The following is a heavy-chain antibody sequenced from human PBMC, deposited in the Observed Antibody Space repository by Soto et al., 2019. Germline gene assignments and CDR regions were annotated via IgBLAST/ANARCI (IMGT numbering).Heavy chain of an antibody. V-gene: IGHV1-69*01. D-gene: IGHD3-22*01. CDR2: IIPIFGTA. Sequence: QVQLVQSGAEVKKPGSSVKVSCKASGGTFSSYAISWVRQAPGQGLEWMGGIIPIFGTANYAQKFQGRVTITADEYTSTAYMELSSLRSEDTAVYYCARHYDSSGYYYGWFDPWGQGTLVTVSS. CDR3: ARHYDSSGYYYGWFDP. J-gene: IGHJ5*02. CDR1: GGTFSSYA.